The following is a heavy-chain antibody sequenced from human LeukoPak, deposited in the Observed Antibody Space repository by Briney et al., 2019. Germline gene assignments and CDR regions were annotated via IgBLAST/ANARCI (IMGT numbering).Heavy chain of an antibody. CDR3: ARDTYYYDSSGRTFDY. Sequence: GSSVKASCKASGGTFSSYAISWVRQAPGQGLEWMGRIIPILGIANYAQKFQGRVTITADKSTSTAYMELSSLRSEDTAVYYCARDTYYYDSSGRTFDYWGQGTLVTVSS. V-gene: IGHV1-69*04. CDR1: GGTFSSYA. J-gene: IGHJ4*02. D-gene: IGHD3-22*01. CDR2: IIPILGIA.